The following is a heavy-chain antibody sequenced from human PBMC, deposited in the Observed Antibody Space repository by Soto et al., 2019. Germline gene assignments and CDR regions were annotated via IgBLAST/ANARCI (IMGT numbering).Heavy chain of an antibody. J-gene: IGHJ3*02. CDR3: GRDGDWEDDAFDI. CDR1: GGTFSSYA. CDR2: IIPIFGTA. V-gene: IGHV1-69*12. Sequence: QVQLVQSGAEVKKPGSSVKVSCKASGGTFSSYAISWVRQAPGQGLEWMGGIIPIFGTANYAQKFQGRVTITADESTSTAYMELRSLRYEDTALYYCGRDGDWEDDAFDIWGTEAMVTVFS. D-gene: IGHD1-26*01.